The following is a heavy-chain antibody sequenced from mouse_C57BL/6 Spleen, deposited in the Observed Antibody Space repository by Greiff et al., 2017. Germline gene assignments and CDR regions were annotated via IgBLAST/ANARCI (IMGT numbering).Heavy chain of an antibody. J-gene: IGHJ3*01. D-gene: IGHD1-1*01. V-gene: IGHV14-4*01. Sequence: VHVKQSGAELVRPGASVKLSCTASGFNIKDDYMHWVKQRPEQGLEWIGWIDPENGDTEYASKFQGKATITADTSSNTAYLQLSSLTSEDTAVYYCTTDDYYGSPFAYWGQGTLVTVSA. CDR1: GFNIKDDY. CDR3: TTDDYYGSPFAY. CDR2: IDPENGDT.